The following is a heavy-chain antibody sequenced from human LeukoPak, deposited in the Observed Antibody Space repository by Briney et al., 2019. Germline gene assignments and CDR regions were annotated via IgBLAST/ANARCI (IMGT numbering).Heavy chain of an antibody. CDR2: IYHSGST. D-gene: IGHD5-18*01. CDR3: ARGRDTAMVAFDY. J-gene: IGHJ4*02. CDR1: GGSISSGGYY. Sequence: SETLSLTCTVSGGSISSGGYYWSWIRQPPGKGLEWIGYIYHSGSTNYNPSLKSRVTISVDTSKNQFSLKLSSVTAADTAVYYCARGRDTAMVAFDYWGQGTLVTVSS. V-gene: IGHV4-30-2*01.